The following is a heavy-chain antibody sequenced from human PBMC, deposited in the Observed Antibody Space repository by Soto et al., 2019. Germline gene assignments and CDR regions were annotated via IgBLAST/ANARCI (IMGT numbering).Heavy chain of an antibody. CDR3: TRSPFWYSDEAGGYYGFDN. CDR2: ISFKCTT. Sequence: SETLSLPCTASRGTFSSSGYNWGRNRQPPGKWLEWIGRISFKCTTYSNPSLKRRATISAYTAKNHFSLNVSSVTAADTAVFLCTRSPFWYSDEAGGYYGFDNWGQGTRVTVSS. CDR1: RGTFSSSGYN. J-gene: IGHJ4*02. D-gene: IGHD3-22*01. V-gene: IGHV4-39*02.